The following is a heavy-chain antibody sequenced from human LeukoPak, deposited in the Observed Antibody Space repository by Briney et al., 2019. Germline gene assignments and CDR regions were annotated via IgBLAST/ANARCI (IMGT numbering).Heavy chain of an antibody. CDR1: GFTFSSYT. J-gene: IGHJ4*02. CDR3: AKDGGLWVSAHWGDS. D-gene: IGHD7-27*01. V-gene: IGHV3-23*01. Sequence: EGSLRLSCAASGFTFSSYTMSWVRQAPGKGLEWVSTITTSDGNTYYADSVRGRFTVSRDNSKNTLFLQMNSLRAEDTAVYYCAKDGGLWVSAHWGDSWGRGTLVTVSS. CDR2: ITTSDGNT.